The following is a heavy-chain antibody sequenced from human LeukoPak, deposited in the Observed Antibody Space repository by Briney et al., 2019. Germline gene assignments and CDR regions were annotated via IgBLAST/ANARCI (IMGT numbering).Heavy chain of an antibody. D-gene: IGHD5-12*01. CDR1: GFTFSSYS. J-gene: IGHJ4*02. V-gene: IGHV3-21*01. CDR2: ISSSSSYI. Sequence: KTGGSLRLSCAASGFTFSSYSMNWVRQAPGKGLEWVSSISSSSSYIYYADSVKGRFTISRDNAKNSLYLQMNSLRAEDTAVYHCARDLTVATIGWGQGTLVTVSS. CDR3: ARDLTVATIG.